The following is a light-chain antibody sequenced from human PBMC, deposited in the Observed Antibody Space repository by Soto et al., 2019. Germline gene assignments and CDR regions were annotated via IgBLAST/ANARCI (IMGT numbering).Light chain of an antibody. J-gene: IGKJ5*01. CDR1: QSISSY. CDR3: QKSYSTPTT. V-gene: IGKV1-39*01. Sequence: DTQITQTPSSLAARGVDRVSITCGASQSISSYLNWYQQKPGKAPKLLIYAAYSLESGAPSRFSVSASETDFTLPISSLQPEAFATYYCQKSYSTPTTFGQGTRLEIK. CDR2: AAY.